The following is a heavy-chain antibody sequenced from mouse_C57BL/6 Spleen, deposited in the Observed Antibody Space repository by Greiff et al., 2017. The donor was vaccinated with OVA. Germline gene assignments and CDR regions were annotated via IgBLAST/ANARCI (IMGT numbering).Heavy chain of an antibody. CDR2: ISSGGSYT. CDR1: GFTFSSYG. CDR3: ARHERDYAMDY. J-gene: IGHJ4*01. V-gene: IGHV5-6*01. Sequence: EVQLVESGGDLVKPGGSLKLSCAASGFTFSSYGMSWVRQTPDKRLEWVATISSGGSYTYYPDSVKGRFTISRDNAKNTLYLQMSSLKSEDTAMYYCARHERDYAMDYWGQGTSVTVSS.